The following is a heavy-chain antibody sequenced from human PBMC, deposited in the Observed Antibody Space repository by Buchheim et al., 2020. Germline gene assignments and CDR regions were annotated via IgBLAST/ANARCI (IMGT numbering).Heavy chain of an antibody. CDR2: IGGDGGEK. CDR1: GFMFDTYM. CDR3: ARYHLCSRGKCQYHGMDV. D-gene: IGHD2-15*01. J-gene: IGHJ6*02. Sequence: EVQLVESGGGLVQPGGSLRLSCAASGFMFDTYMMTWVRQAPGKGLEWVANIGGDGGEKNYADSVRGRRTISRDNAKNFLFLQMNSLRAEDTAVYYCARYHLCSRGKCQYHGMDVWGQGTT. V-gene: IGHV3-7*01.